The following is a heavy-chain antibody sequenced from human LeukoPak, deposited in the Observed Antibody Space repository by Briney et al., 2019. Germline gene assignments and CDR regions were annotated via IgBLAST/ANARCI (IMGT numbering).Heavy chain of an antibody. J-gene: IGHJ4*02. CDR2: ISGSGGST. V-gene: IGHV3-23*01. Sequence: GGSLRLSCAASGFTFSSYAMSWVRQAPGKGLEWVSAISGSGGSTYYADSVKGRFTISRDNSKNTLYLQMNSLRAEDTVVYYCAKDHDFWSGYFDYRGQGTLVTVSS. CDR3: AKDHDFWSGYFDY. D-gene: IGHD3-3*01. CDR1: GFTFSSYA.